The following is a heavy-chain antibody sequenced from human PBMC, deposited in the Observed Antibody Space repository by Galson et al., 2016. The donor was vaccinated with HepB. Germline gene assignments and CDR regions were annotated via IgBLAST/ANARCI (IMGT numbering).Heavy chain of an antibody. CDR1: GLSLSPYA. CDR3: AKDRLSGHGDYSWGIFDI. CDR2: ISASGGSK. D-gene: IGHD4-17*01. Sequence: LRLSCAGSGLSLSPYAMRWGRQAPGKGLEWVSGISASGGSKTYADSVRGRFIISRDNSNNKLFLQMNSLTTEDTAIYFCAKDRLSGHGDYSWGIFDIWGRGTEVTVSS. V-gene: IGHV3-23*01. J-gene: IGHJ3*02.